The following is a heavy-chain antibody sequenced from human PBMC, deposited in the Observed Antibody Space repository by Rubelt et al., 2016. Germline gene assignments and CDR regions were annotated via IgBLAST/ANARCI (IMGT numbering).Heavy chain of an antibody. V-gene: IGHV4-38-2*02. J-gene: IGHJ2*01. CDR1: SFSISSGHY. CDR2: IPHTGSA. D-gene: IGHD4-17*01. Sequence: QVQLQESGPGLVKPSETLSLTCTVSSFSISSGHYWGWIRQPPGKGLEWFGSIPHTGSAYYNPSLKIRATITLDTSENQFTRRLISGTAADTAVYYCASDVRCSWHFDLWGRGTLVTVSS. CDR3: ASDVRCSWHFDL.